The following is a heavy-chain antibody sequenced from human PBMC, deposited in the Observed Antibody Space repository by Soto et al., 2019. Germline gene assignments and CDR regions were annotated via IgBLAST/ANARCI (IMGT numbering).Heavy chain of an antibody. Sequence: GGSLRLSCAASGFTFNKYAMSWVRQAPGKGLEWVSGISGRDNSTYYADSVKGRFTISRDKSKNTLYLQMNSLRAEDTALYYWAKGGDGGGGGYFDYWGQGTLVTVSS. CDR1: GFTFNKYA. CDR2: ISGRDNST. J-gene: IGHJ4*02. D-gene: IGHD3-16*01. CDR3: AKGGDGGGGGYFDY. V-gene: IGHV3-23*01.